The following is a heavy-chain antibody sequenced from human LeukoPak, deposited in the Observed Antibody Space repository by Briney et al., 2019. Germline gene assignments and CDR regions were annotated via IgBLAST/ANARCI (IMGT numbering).Heavy chain of an antibody. J-gene: IGHJ2*01. Sequence: GASVKVSCKTSGYTFTDYDINWVRQATGQGLEWLGRVNPSLGNTVYAQKFQDRVTITRDTSISTVYMELRSLKSEDTAVYYCARGGVTVFGPEGWYFDLWGRGTPVTVSS. V-gene: IGHV1-8*01. D-gene: IGHD3-3*01. CDR1: GYTFTDYD. CDR3: ARGGVTVFGPEGWYFDL. CDR2: VNPSLGNT.